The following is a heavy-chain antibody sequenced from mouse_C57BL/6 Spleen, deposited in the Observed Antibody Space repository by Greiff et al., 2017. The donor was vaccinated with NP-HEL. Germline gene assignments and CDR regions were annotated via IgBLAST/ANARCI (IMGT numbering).Heavy chain of an antibody. CDR1: GFNIKDDY. CDR2: IDPENGDT. V-gene: IGHV14-4*01. CDR3: TTPTTVVAPYAMDY. Sequence: EVQLQQSGAELVRPGASVKLSCTASGFNIKDDYMHWVKQRPEQGLEWIGWIDPENGDTEYASKFQGKATITADTPSNTAYLQLSSLTSEDTAVYYCTTPTTVVAPYAMDYWGQGTSVTVSS. D-gene: IGHD1-1*01. J-gene: IGHJ4*01.